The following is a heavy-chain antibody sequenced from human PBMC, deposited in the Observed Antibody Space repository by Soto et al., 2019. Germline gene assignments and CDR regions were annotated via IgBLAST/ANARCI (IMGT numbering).Heavy chain of an antibody. Sequence: EVQLVESGGGLVKPGGSLRLSCAASGFTFSNAWMSWVRQAPGKGLEWVGRIKSKTDGGTTDYAAPVKGRFTISRDDSKNTLYLQMNSLKTEDTALYYCTTTYYYDSSGYYRYYYYGMDVWGQGTTVTVSS. D-gene: IGHD3-22*01. CDR2: IKSKTDGGTT. CDR1: GFTFSNAW. J-gene: IGHJ6*02. V-gene: IGHV3-15*01. CDR3: TTTYYYDSSGYYRYYYYGMDV.